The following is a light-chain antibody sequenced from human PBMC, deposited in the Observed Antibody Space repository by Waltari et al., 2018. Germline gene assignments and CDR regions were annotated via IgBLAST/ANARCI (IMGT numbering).Light chain of an antibody. CDR3: QKYNNYPYT. V-gene: IGKV1-5*03. CDR2: KAS. CDR1: QSISSW. J-gene: IGKJ2*01. Sequence: DIQMTQSPSTLSASVGDRVTITCRASQSISSWLAWYQQKPGKAPKLLIYKASSLESGVPSRFSGSGSGTEFTLTIRSLQPEDFATYYCQKYNNYPYTFGQGTKLEIK.